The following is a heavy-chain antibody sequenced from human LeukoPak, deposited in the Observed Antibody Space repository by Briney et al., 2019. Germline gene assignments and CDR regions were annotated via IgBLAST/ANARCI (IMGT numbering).Heavy chain of an antibody. V-gene: IGHV3-11*01. CDR1: VFTSTDYY. D-gene: IGHD3-3*01. Sequence: GGSLRPSCAPSVFTSTDYYMSWIREAPGKWRERGSYISSSGSTIYYADSVKGRFTISRDNAKNSLYLQMNSLRAEDTAVYYCARLFGIFGPGGVWGQGTTVTVSS. CDR2: ISSSGSTI. J-gene: IGHJ6*02. CDR3: ARLFGIFGPGGV.